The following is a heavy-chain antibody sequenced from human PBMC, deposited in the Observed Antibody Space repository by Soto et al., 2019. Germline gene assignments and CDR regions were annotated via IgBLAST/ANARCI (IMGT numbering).Heavy chain of an antibody. CDR2: ISPYNGNT. V-gene: IGHV1-18*04. D-gene: IGHD3-10*01. CDR1: GYTFSNYG. J-gene: IGHJ5*02. CDR3: ARDLSDSGGFDP. Sequence: ASVKVSCKASGYTFSNYGINWVRQAPGQGLEWMGWISPYNGNTKYAQKLQGRVTMTTDTSTSTAYMELRSLRSDDTAVYYCARDLSDSGGFDPWGQGTLVTVPQ.